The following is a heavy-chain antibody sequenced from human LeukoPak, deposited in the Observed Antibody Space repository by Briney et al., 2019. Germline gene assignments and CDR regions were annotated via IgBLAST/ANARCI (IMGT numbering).Heavy chain of an antibody. CDR2: TNWDGGRT. Sequence: GGSLRLSCAASGFTFDDYAMSWVRQTPGKGLEWVSGTNWDGGRTGYADSVKDRFTISRHNAKNSLYLQMDSLRAEDTAVYYCARVTWLSAAGTEGNFDYWGQGTLVTVSS. CDR3: ARVTWLSAAGTEGNFDY. D-gene: IGHD6-13*01. V-gene: IGHV3-20*04. CDR1: GFTFDDYA. J-gene: IGHJ4*02.